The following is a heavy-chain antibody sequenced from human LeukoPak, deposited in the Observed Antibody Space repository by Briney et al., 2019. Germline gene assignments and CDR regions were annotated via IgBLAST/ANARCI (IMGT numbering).Heavy chain of an antibody. J-gene: IGHJ4*02. Sequence: GGSLRLSCAASGFTFSSYGMSWVRQPPGKGLEWVSAISGSGGSTYYADSVRGRFTISRDNSKNTLYLQMNSLRAEDTAVYYCAKALYCSGGSCYRSSYFDYWGQGTLVTVSS. CDR3: AKALYCSGGSCYRSSYFDY. V-gene: IGHV3-23*01. D-gene: IGHD2-15*01. CDR1: GFTFSSYG. CDR2: ISGSGGST.